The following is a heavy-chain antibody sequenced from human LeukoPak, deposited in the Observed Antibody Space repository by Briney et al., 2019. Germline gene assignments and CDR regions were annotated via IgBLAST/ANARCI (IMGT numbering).Heavy chain of an antibody. J-gene: IGHJ3*02. CDR2: ITNSGTT. D-gene: IGHD2-21*02. Sequence: SETLSLTCTVSGDSVTSGGYFWTWIRQHPGKGLEWIGYITNSGTTSYNPSLKSRVSISVDTSNNQFSLRLSSVTAADTAVYYCARDVVVTSSPDAFDIWGQGTMVTVSS. CDR1: GDSVTSGGYF. CDR3: ARDVVVTSSPDAFDI. V-gene: IGHV4-31*03.